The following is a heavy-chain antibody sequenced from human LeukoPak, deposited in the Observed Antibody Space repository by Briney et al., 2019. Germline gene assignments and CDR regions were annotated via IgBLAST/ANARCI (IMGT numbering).Heavy chain of an antibody. J-gene: IGHJ4*02. V-gene: IGHV1-8*01. CDR3: ATTRGEWLIPGLFDY. D-gene: IGHD6-19*01. CDR2: MNPNSGNT. CDR1: GYTFTSYD. Sequence: ASVKVSCKASGYTFTSYDINWVRQATGQGLEWMGWMNPNSGNTGYAQKFQGRVTMTRNTSISKAYMELSSVRSKATAVYYCATTRGEWLIPGLFDYWGQGTLVTVSS.